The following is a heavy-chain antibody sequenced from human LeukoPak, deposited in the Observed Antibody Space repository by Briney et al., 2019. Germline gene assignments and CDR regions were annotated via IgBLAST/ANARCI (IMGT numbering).Heavy chain of an antibody. CDR3: ARIDTMGRAFDI. CDR1: GFTFSSYS. V-gene: IGHV3-21*01. CDR2: ISSSSSYI. Sequence: GGSLRLSCAASGFTFSSYSMNWVRRAPGKGLEWVSSISSSSSYIYYADSVKGRFTISRDNAKNSLYLQMNSLRAEDTAVYYCARIDTMGRAFDIWGQGTMVTVSS. D-gene: IGHD3-10*01. J-gene: IGHJ3*02.